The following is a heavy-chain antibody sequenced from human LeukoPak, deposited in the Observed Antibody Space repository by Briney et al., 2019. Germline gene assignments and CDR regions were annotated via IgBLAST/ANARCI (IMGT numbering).Heavy chain of an antibody. V-gene: IGHV3-23*01. CDR1: GFTFSSYD. J-gene: IGHJ4*02. D-gene: IGHD2-8*01. CDR3: AKGRACTNGVCHCDC. CDR2: ISTSGGST. Sequence: GGSLRLSCAASGFTFSSYDMSWVRQAPGKGLEWVSVISTSGGSTYHADSVKGRFIISRDNSKNTLYLQMNSLRAEDTAAYYCAKGRACTNGVCHCDCWGRGTLVTVSS.